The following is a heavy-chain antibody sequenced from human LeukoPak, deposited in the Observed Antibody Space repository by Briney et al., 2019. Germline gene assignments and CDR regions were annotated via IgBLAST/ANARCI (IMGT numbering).Heavy chain of an antibody. V-gene: IGHV3-48*01. CDR1: GFTFSTYS. CDR3: ASGYCSAGSCHNFDY. Sequence: GGSLRLSCAASGFTFSTYSMNWVRKAPGKGLGWVSYISSTSGTIYYADSVKGRFTISRDNAKSSLYLQMNSLRAEDTAVYYCASGYCSAGSCHNFDYWGQGTLVTVSS. CDR2: ISSTSGTI. J-gene: IGHJ4*02. D-gene: IGHD2-15*01.